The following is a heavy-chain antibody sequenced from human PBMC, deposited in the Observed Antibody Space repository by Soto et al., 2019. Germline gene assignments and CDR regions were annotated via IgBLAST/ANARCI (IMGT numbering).Heavy chain of an antibody. J-gene: IGHJ6*02. CDR1: GGSISSGDYY. D-gene: IGHD3-3*01. CDR2: IYYSGST. Sequence: SETLSLTCAVYGGSISSGDYYWSWIRQPPGKGLEWIGYIYYSGSTYYNPSLKSRVTISVDTSKNQFSLKLSSVTAADTAVYYCARVWDFWSGYNGMDVWGQGTTVTVSS. V-gene: IGHV4-30-4*01. CDR3: ARVWDFWSGYNGMDV.